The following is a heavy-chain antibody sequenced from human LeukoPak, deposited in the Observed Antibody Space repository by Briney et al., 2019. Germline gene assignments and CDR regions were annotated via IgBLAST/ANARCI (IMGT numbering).Heavy chain of an antibody. D-gene: IGHD2-15*01. CDR3: ARGMVAHGGMDV. V-gene: IGHV4-34*01. Sequence: SETLSLTCAVYGGSFSGYYWSWIRQPPGKGLEWIGEINHSGSTNYNPSLKSRVTISVDTSKNQFSLKLSSVTAADTAVYYCARGMVAHGGMDVWGQGTTVTVSS. CDR1: GGSFSGYY. J-gene: IGHJ6*02. CDR2: INHSGST.